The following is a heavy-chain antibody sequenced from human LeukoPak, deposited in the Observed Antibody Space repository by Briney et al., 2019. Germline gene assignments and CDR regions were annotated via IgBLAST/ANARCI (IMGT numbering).Heavy chain of an antibody. CDR1: GGSVSSSSYY. V-gene: IGHV4-61*01. Sequence: SETLSLTCTVSGGSVSSSSYYWSWIRQPPGTGLEWIGYLSYSGSTNYNPSLKSRVSISVDTSKNQFSLKPSSVTAADTAVYYCARYPHCSSTDCYVTWGQGTLVIVPA. D-gene: IGHD2-2*01. J-gene: IGHJ4*02. CDR2: LSYSGST. CDR3: ARYPHCSSTDCYVT.